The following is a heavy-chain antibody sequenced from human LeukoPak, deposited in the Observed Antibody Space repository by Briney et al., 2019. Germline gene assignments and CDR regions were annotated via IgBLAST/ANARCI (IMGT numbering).Heavy chain of an antibody. CDR2: IYYSGST. CDR3: ASGGGDSSGYPNWFDH. CDR1: GGSFSSYY. J-gene: IGHJ5*02. D-gene: IGHD3-22*01. Sequence: SETLSLTCTVSGGSFSSYYWSWIRQPPGKGLEWIGYIYYSGSTNYNPSLKSRVTISVDTSKNQFSLKLSSVTAADTAVYYCASGGGDSSGYPNWFDHWGQGTLVTVSS. V-gene: IGHV4-59*08.